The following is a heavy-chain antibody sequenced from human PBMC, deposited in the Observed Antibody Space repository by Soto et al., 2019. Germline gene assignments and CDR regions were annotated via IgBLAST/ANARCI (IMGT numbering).Heavy chain of an antibody. CDR3: ARERWELLPYFDY. CDR2: IYYSGST. CDR1: GGSISTYY. V-gene: IGHV4-59*01. D-gene: IGHD1-26*01. Sequence: QVQLQESGPGLVKPSETLSLTCTVSGGSISTYYWRWIRQPPGKGLEWIGYIYYSGSTNYNPSLKSRVTISIDTSKNQFSLKLRSVTAADTAVYYCARERWELLPYFDYWGQGTLVTVSS. J-gene: IGHJ4*02.